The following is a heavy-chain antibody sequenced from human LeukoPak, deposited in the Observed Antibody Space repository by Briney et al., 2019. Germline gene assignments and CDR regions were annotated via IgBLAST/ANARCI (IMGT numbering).Heavy chain of an antibody. CDR1: GFTFSSYA. D-gene: IGHD4-17*01. J-gene: IGHJ2*01. Sequence: GGSLRLSCAASGFTFSSYAMSWVRQAPGKGLEWVSAISGSGGSTYYADSVKGRFTISRDNSKNTLYLQMNSLRAEDMALYYCAKDSGDRPDWYFDLWGRGTLVTVSS. CDR2: ISGSGGST. CDR3: AKDSGDRPDWYFDL. V-gene: IGHV3-23*01.